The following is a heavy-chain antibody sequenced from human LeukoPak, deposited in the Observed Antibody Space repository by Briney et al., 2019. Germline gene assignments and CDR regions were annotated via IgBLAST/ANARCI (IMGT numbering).Heavy chain of an antibody. V-gene: IGHV4-61*09. D-gene: IGHD2-21*01. CDR1: GGSITSGTYY. CDR2: ISNTGIT. Sequence: SQTLSLTCTVSGGSITSGTYYWNSIRQPAGKGREWIGHISNTGITNYNPSLKSRVTISIDTSKNQFCRKLPSVTAAHTSVYYWARDTFVVTRRDAFDIWGQGTMVTVSS. J-gene: IGHJ3*02. CDR3: ARDTFVVTRRDAFDI.